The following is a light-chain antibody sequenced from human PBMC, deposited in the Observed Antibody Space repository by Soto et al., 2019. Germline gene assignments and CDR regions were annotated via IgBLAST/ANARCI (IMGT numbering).Light chain of an antibody. J-gene: IGLJ1*01. CDR1: SSDVGGYNY. Sequence: QSVLTQPASVSGSPGESITISCTGTSSDVGGYNYVSCYQQHPGKAPKLMIYDVSNRPSGVSNRFSGSKSGNTASLTISGLQAEDEADYYCSSYTSSLYVFGTGTKVTVL. CDR2: DVS. CDR3: SSYTSSLYV. V-gene: IGLV2-14*01.